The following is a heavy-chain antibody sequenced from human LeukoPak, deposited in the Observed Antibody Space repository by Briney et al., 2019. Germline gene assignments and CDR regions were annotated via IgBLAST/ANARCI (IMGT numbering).Heavy chain of an antibody. V-gene: IGHV1-69*13. Sequence: ASVKVSCKASGGTFSSYAISWVRQAPGQGLEWMGGIIPIFGTANYAQKFQGRVTITADESTSTAYMELSSLRSEDTAVYYCAEAPVGWPPDAFDIWGQGTMVTVSS. CDR3: AEAPVGWPPDAFDI. D-gene: IGHD5-24*01. CDR2: IIPIFGTA. CDR1: GGTFSSYA. J-gene: IGHJ3*02.